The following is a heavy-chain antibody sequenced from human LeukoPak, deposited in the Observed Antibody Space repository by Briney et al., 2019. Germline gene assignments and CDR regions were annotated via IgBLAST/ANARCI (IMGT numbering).Heavy chain of an antibody. CDR1: GGSMDSYY. J-gene: IGHJ4*02. Sequence: SETLSLTCTVSGGSMDSYYWSWIRQTPGKGLEWIGSIYYSGSTYYNPSLKSRVTISVDTSKNQFSLKLSSVTAADTAVYYCATYSGSYFLDYWGQGTLVTVSS. CDR2: IYYSGST. V-gene: IGHV4-59*12. CDR3: ATYSGSYFLDY. D-gene: IGHD1-26*01.